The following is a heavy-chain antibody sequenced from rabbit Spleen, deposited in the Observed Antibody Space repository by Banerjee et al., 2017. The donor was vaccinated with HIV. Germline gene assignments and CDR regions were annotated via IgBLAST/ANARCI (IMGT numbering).Heavy chain of an antibody. V-gene: IGHV1S40*01. Sequence: QSLEESGGDLVKPGASLTLTCTASGFSFSSRYYMCWVRQAPGKGPQWIACIDAGSSGNTYYANWAKGRFTISKTSSTTVTLQMTSLTAADTATYFCARFYAGYGDFGFAAMWGQGTLVTVS. CDR2: IDAGSSGNT. J-gene: IGHJ4*01. CDR3: ARFYAGYGDFGFAAM. CDR1: GFSFSSRYY. D-gene: IGHD7-1*01.